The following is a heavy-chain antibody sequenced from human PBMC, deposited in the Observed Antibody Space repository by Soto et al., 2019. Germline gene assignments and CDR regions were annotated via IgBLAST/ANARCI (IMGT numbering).Heavy chain of an antibody. CDR3: AKFRGQSSHSYHMDV. Sequence: EVQLLESGGTLVQPGGSLRLSCAASGFIFSNYAMTWVRQAPGKGLQWVSYCGGGGSTYYADPVKGRFACSRDNSKNPLFLQTHSLTAAATAAYYCAKFRGQSSHSYHMDVWGKGTRVTVPS. D-gene: IGHD2-2*01. J-gene: IGHJ6*03. CDR1: GFIFSNYA. CDR2: CGGGGST. V-gene: IGHV3-23*01.